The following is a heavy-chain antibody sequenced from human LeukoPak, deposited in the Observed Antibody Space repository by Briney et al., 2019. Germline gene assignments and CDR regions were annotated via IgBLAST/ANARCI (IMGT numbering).Heavy chain of an antibody. CDR2: IIPHVGSP. D-gene: IGHD6-25*01. CDR1: GDTFSYHS. Sequence: ASVKVSCKTFGDTFSYHSISWVRQAPGQGLQWLGGIIPHVGSPRYTERLQGRVTMTTDTSTSTAYMELRSLRSDDMAMYYCARGPGYPMDSDFDYWGQGTLVTVSS. J-gene: IGHJ4*02. V-gene: IGHV1-69*05. CDR3: ARGPGYPMDSDFDY.